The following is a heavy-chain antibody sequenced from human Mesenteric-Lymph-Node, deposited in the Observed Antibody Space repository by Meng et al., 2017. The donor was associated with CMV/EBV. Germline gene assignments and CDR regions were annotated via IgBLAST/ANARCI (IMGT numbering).Heavy chain of an antibody. D-gene: IGHD3-10*01. Sequence: GHYWNWIRQPPGKGLEWIGEINHSGSTNYNPSLESRVTISVDTSKNQFSLRLTSMTAADTALYSCARSPPRPGYYGPGSRGGYFGLWGRGTLVTVSS. CDR3: ARSPPRPGYYGPGSRGGYFGL. CDR2: INHSGST. J-gene: IGHJ2*01. CDR1: GHY. V-gene: IGHV4-34*01.